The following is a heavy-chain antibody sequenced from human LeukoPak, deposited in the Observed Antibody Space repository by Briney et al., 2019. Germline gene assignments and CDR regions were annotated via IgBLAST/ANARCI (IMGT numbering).Heavy chain of an antibody. CDR3: ARDSHTSGYYYVDY. Sequence: SETLSLTSTVSGGSISSGGYYWSWIRQHPGKGLEWIGYIYHSGSTYYNPSLKSRLTISVDTSKNQFSLKLSSVTAADTAIYYCARDSHTSGYYYVDYWGQGTLVTVSS. V-gene: IGHV4-31*03. CDR1: GGSISSGGYY. J-gene: IGHJ4*02. CDR2: IYHSGST. D-gene: IGHD3-22*01.